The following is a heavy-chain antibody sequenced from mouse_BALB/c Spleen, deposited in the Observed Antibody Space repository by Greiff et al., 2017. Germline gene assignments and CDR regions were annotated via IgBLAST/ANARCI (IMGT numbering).Heavy chain of an antibody. CDR1: GFTFSSYA. V-gene: IGHV5-9-4*01. CDR3: ERGDSYAVDY. J-gene: IGHJ4*01. Sequence: EVQGVESGGGLVQPGGSLKLSCAASGFTFSSYAMSWVRQSPEKRLEWVAEISSGGSYTYYPDTVTGRFTISRDNAKNTLYLEMSSLRSEDTAMYYCERGDSYAVDYGCRGTTVTVSS. CDR2: ISSGGSYT.